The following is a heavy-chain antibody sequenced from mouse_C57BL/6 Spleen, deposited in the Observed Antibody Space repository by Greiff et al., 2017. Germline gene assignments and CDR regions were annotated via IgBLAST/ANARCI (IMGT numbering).Heavy chain of an antibody. J-gene: IGHJ1*03. V-gene: IGHV1-81*01. CDR1: GYTFTSYG. Sequence: VQLQQSGAELARPGASVKLSCKASGYTFTSYGISWVKQRPGQGLEWIGEIYPRTGNTYYNEKFKGKATLTADKSSSTAYMELRSLTSEDSAVYFCAREDEDFDGWGTGTTVTVSA. CDR2: IYPRTGNT. CDR3: AREDEDFDG.